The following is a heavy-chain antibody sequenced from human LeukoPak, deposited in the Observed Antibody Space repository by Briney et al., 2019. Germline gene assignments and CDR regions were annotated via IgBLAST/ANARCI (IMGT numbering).Heavy chain of an antibody. Sequence: SETLSLTCTVSGGSISSSSYYWGWIRQPPGKGLEWIGSIYYSGSTYYNPSLKSRVTISVDTSKNQFSLKLSSVTAADTAVYYCARAGPGYCSGGSCPPDYWGQGTLVTVSS. V-gene: IGHV4-39*01. J-gene: IGHJ4*02. CDR1: GGSISSSSYY. CDR2: IYYSGST. CDR3: ARAGPGYCSGGSCPPDY. D-gene: IGHD2-15*01.